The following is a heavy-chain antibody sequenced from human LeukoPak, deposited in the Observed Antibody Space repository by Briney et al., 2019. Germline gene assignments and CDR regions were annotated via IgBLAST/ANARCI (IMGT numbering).Heavy chain of an antibody. D-gene: IGHD3-9*01. J-gene: IGHJ4*02. V-gene: IGHV3-21*01. CDR1: GFTFSSYS. CDR3: ARVFILTGYYTVDY. CDR2: ISSSSSYI. Sequence: GGSLRLSCAASGFTFSSYSMNWVRQAPGKGLEWVSSISSSSSYIYYADSVKGRFTISRDNAKNSLYLQMNSLRAEDTAVYYCARVFILTGYYTVDYWGQGALVTVSS.